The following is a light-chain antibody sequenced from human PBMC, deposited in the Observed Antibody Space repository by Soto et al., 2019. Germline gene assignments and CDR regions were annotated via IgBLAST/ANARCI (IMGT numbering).Light chain of an antibody. CDR1: QSVSSSY. CDR2: GAS. J-gene: IGKJ5*01. CDR3: QQYATSPT. V-gene: IGKV3-20*01. Sequence: EIVLTQSPGTLSVSPGERATLSCRASQSVSSSYLGWYQQKPGQAPRLLIYGASSRATGIPDRFSGSGSGTDFTLTISILQPEDFAVYYCQQYATSPTFGQGTRLEIK.